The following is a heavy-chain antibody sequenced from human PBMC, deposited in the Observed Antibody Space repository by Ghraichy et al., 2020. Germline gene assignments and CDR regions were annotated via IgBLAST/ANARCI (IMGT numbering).Heavy chain of an antibody. Sequence: GGSLRLSCAASGFTFSSYWMSWVRQAPGKGLEWVANIKQDGSEKYYVDSVKGRFTISRDNAKNSLYLQMNSLRAEDTAVYYCARDQPSIFGVVYDYWGQGTLVTVSS. CDR3: ARDQPSIFGVVYDY. D-gene: IGHD3-3*01. V-gene: IGHV3-7*01. J-gene: IGHJ4*02. CDR2: IKQDGSEK. CDR1: GFTFSSYW.